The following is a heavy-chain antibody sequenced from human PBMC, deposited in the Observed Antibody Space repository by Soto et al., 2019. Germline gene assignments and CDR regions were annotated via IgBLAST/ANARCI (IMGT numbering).Heavy chain of an antibody. D-gene: IGHD6-19*01. CDR3: ARGSRSGWYYNWFDP. CDR2: TYYRSKWYN. V-gene: IGHV6-1*01. CDR1: GYSVSSNSAA. Sequence: PXQTLSLTCAISGYSVSSNSAAWNLIRQSPSRGLEWLGRTYYRSKWYNDYAVSVKSRITINPDTSKNQFSLQLNSVTPEDTAVYYCARGSRSGWYYNWFDPWGQGTLVTVSS. J-gene: IGHJ5*02.